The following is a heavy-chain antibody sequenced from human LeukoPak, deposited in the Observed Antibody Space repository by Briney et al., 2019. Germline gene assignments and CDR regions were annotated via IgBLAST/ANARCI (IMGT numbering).Heavy chain of an antibody. J-gene: IGHJ4*02. Sequence: SETLSLTCTVSGGSISSGGYYWSWIRQHPGKGLEWIGYIYYSGSTYYNPSLKSRVTISVDTSKNQFSLKLSSVTAADTAVYYCARGKLRFLEWLSGKRNYFDYWGQGTLVTVSS. CDR1: GGSISSGGYY. CDR3: ARGKLRFLEWLSGKRNYFDY. D-gene: IGHD3-3*01. CDR2: IYYSGST. V-gene: IGHV4-31*03.